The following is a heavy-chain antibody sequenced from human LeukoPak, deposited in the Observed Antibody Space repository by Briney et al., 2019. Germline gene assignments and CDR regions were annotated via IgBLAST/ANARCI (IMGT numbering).Heavy chain of an antibody. CDR2: VYHTGNT. D-gene: IGHD3-10*01. V-gene: IGHV4-38-2*01. Sequence: SETLSLTCSVSTYSISSGYYWVWIRQTPGKGLEWIGSVYHTGNTYYSPSLKSRVTISVDTSKNQFSLKLNSVTAADTAVYYCARHPGVLLWSEDYWGQGTLVTVSS. CDR1: TYSISSGYY. J-gene: IGHJ4*02. CDR3: ARHPGVLLWSEDY.